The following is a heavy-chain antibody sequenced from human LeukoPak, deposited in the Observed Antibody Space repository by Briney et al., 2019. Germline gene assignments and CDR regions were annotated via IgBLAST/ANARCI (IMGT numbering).Heavy chain of an antibody. CDR2: MNPNSGGT. J-gene: IGHJ3*02. CDR3: ARVGRIAVTTSRAFDI. V-gene: IGHV1-2*02. Sequence: GASVKVSCKASGYTFISYDISWVRQATGQGLEWMGWMNPNSGGTNYAQKFQGRVTMTRDTSISTAYMELSRLRSDDTAVYYCARVGRIAVTTSRAFDIWGQGTMVTVSS. CDR1: GYTFISYD. D-gene: IGHD4-17*01.